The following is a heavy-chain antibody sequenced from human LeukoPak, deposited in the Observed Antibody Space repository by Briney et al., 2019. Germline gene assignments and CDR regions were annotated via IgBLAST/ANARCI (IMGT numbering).Heavy chain of an antibody. CDR1: GDSVSSNSVT. CDR2: TYYRSTWYN. V-gene: IGHV6-1*01. Sequence: SQTLSLTCAISGDSVSSNSVTWNRIGQSPSRGLEWLGRTYYRSTWYNDYAVSVRGRITVNPDTSKNQFSLHLNSVTPEDTAVYYCARPVNRGRDGYNSAFDIWGQGTMVTVSS. D-gene: IGHD5-24*01. CDR3: ARPVNRGRDGYNSAFDI. J-gene: IGHJ3*02.